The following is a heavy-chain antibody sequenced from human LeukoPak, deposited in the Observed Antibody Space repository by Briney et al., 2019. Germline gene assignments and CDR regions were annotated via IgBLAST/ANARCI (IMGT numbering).Heavy chain of an antibody. J-gene: IGHJ3*02. CDR1: GGSFSGYY. Sequence: SETLSLTCAVYGGSFSGYYWSWIRQPPGKGLEWIGEINHSGSTNYNPSLKSRVTMSVDTSKNQFSLKLSSVTAVDTAVYYCARTPDYGGLKDAFDIWGQGTMVTVSS. V-gene: IGHV4-34*01. CDR3: ARTPDYGGLKDAFDI. CDR2: INHSGST. D-gene: IGHD4-23*01.